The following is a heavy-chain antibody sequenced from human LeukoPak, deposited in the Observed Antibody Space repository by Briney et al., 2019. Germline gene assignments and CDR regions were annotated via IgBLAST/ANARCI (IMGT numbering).Heavy chain of an antibody. Sequence: QPGGSLRLSCAASAFTFSNYAMTWVRQAPGKGLEWVSGISGSGASTYYADSVKGRFTISRDNSKNTLCLQMNSLRAEDTAVYYCARDRTVTTGWFDPWGQGTLVTVSS. D-gene: IGHD4-17*01. J-gene: IGHJ5*02. CDR2: ISGSGAST. CDR3: ARDRTVTTGWFDP. V-gene: IGHV3-23*01. CDR1: AFTFSNYA.